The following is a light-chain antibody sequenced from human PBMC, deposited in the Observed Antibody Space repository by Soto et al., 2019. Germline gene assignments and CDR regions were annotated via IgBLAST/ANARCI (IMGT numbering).Light chain of an antibody. Sequence: DIQLTQSPSFLSASVGDRVSITCRASQGLSSALAWYQQKPGKAPKLLIYAASTLQSGVPSRFSGSGSGTEFTLTISSLLPEDFATYYCQQLNSYPITFGQGTRLEIK. J-gene: IGKJ5*01. CDR3: QQLNSYPIT. CDR1: QGLSSA. CDR2: AAS. V-gene: IGKV1-9*01.